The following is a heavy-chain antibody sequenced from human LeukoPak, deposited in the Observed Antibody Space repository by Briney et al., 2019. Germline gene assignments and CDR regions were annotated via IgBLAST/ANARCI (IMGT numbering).Heavy chain of an antibody. D-gene: IGHD6-13*01. CDR1: GFTFSSYE. V-gene: IGHV3-48*03. CDR3: ARDSGISWYYFDY. Sequence: SGGSLRLSCAASGFTFSSYEMNWVRQAPGKGLEWVSYISSSDSTIYYADFAKGRFTIPRDNAKNSLYLQMNSLTAEDTAIYYCARDSGISWYYFDYWGQGTLVTVSS. J-gene: IGHJ4*02. CDR2: ISSSDSTI.